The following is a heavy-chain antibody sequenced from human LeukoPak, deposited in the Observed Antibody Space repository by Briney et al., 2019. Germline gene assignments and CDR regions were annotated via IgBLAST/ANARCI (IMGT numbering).Heavy chain of an antibody. V-gene: IGHV1-69*13. Sequence: GASVKVSCKASGYTFTSYGISWVRQAPGQGFEWMGGIIPIFGTANYAQKFQGRVTITADESTSTAYMELSSLRSEDTAVYYCATSSYYYDSSGYYFDYWGQGTLVTVSS. J-gene: IGHJ4*02. CDR3: ATSSYYYDSSGYYFDY. CDR2: IIPIFGTA. D-gene: IGHD3-22*01. CDR1: GYTFTSYG.